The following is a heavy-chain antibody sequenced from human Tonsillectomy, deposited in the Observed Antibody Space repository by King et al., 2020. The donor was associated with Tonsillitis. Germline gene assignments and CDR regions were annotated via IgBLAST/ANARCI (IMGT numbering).Heavy chain of an antibody. CDR1: GYTFTSYG. CDR3: ARESGAVAEGYYYYGMDV. CDR2: ISAYNGNT. D-gene: IGHD6-19*01. V-gene: IGHV1-18*04. J-gene: IGHJ6*02. Sequence: QLVQSGAEVKKPGASVKVSCKASGYTFTSYGISWVRQAPGQGLEWMGWISAYNGNTNYAQKLQGRVTMTTDTSTSTAYIELRSLRSDDTAVYYCARESGAVAEGYYYYGMDVWGQGTTVTVSS.